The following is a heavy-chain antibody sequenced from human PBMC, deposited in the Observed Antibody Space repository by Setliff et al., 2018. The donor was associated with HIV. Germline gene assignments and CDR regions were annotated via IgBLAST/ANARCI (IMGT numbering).Heavy chain of an antibody. V-gene: IGHV4-4*07. J-gene: IGHJ4*02. CDR3: ARAAAGNTGPFDL. CDR1: DSGTYY. D-gene: IGHD4-17*01. Sequence: PSETLSLTCTVSDSGTYYWSWIRQPAGKGLEWIGRVSSRGDTNYNPSLKSRVTVSVDTSKNQFSLKLTSVTALDTAVYYCARAAAGNTGPFDLWGQGSPVTVSS. CDR2: VSSRGDT.